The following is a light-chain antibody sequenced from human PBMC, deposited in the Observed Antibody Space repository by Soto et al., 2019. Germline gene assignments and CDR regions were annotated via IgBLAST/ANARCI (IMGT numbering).Light chain of an antibody. CDR1: QSVSSNY. Sequence: EIVLTQSPGTLSLSPGERATLSCRASQSVSSNYLAWYQQKPGQAPRLLIYGASSRATGIPVRFSGSGSGTDFTLTISRLEPEDFAVYYCQQFDNSPPSTFGQGTRLEIK. CDR3: QQFDNSPPST. J-gene: IGKJ5*01. V-gene: IGKV3-20*01. CDR2: GAS.